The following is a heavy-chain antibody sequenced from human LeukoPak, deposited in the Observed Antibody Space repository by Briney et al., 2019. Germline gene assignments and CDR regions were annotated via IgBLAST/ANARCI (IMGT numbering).Heavy chain of an antibody. CDR3: ARAAGFWSGYYTDDYYFDY. Sequence: SETLSLTCSVSGGSISSSTYYWGWIRQPPGKGLEWIGSIYYSGRTYYNPSLKSRVTISVDTSKNQFSLKLSSVTAADTAVYYCARAAGFWSGYYTDDYYFDYWGQGTLVTVSS. CDR2: IYYSGRT. CDR1: GGSISSSTYY. J-gene: IGHJ4*02. V-gene: IGHV4-39*01. D-gene: IGHD3-3*01.